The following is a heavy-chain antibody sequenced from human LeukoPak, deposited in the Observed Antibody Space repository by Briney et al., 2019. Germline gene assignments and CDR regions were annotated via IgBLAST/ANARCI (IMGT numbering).Heavy chain of an antibody. CDR3: AKDSSGHYYDSSGTDY. J-gene: IGHJ4*02. Sequence: GGSLRLSCAASGFTFSNYAMSWVRQAPGKGLEWVSAISGSGGSTYYADSVKGRFTISRDNSKNTLYLQMNSLRAEDTAVYYCAKDSSGHYYDSSGTDYWGQGTLVTVSS. D-gene: IGHD3-22*01. CDR2: ISGSGGST. CDR1: GFTFSNYA. V-gene: IGHV3-23*01.